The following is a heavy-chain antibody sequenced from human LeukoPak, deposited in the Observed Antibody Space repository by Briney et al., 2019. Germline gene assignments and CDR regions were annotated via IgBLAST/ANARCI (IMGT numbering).Heavy chain of an antibody. V-gene: IGHV4-38-2*02. D-gene: IGHD6-19*01. CDR2: IYHSGST. CDR3: ARLLQGWSSGLDY. CDR1: AYSISSGYY. J-gene: IGHJ4*02. Sequence: PSETLSLTCTVDAYSISSGYYWGWIRQPPGQGLEWIGSIYHSGSTYYNPSLKSRVTISVDTSKNQFSLKLSSVTAADTAVYYCARLLQGWSSGLDYWGQGTLVTVSS.